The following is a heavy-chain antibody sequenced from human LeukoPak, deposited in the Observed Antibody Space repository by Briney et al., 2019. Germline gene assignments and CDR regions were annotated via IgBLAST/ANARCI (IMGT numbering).Heavy chain of an antibody. Sequence: PGRSLRLSCAASGFTFDDYAMHWVRQAPGKGLEWVSGISWNSGSIGYADSVKGRFTISRDNAKNSLYLQMNSLRAEDTALYYCAKDNTLMSEGYFDYWGQGTLVTVSS. CDR3: AKDNTLMSEGYFDY. CDR2: ISWNSGSI. V-gene: IGHV3-9*01. CDR1: GFTFDDYA. J-gene: IGHJ4*02.